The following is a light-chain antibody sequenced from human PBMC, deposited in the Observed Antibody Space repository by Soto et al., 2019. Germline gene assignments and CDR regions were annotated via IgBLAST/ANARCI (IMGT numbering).Light chain of an antibody. Sequence: DIVMTQSPDSLAVSLGETATINCKSSQSVLYSSNNKNYFAWYQQKTGQSPKLLIYWASTRESGVPDRFSGGGSGTDFTLTISSLQAEDVAVYYCQQYYSIPYTFGQGAKLEIK. J-gene: IGKJ2*01. V-gene: IGKV4-1*01. CDR2: WAS. CDR3: QQYYSIPYT. CDR1: QSVLYSSNNKNY.